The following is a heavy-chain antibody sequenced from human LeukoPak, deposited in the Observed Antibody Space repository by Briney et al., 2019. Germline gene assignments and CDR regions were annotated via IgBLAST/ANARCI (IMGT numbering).Heavy chain of an antibody. CDR3: TTDHCSSTSCYT. CDR1: GYSISSGYY. V-gene: IGHV3-15*01. D-gene: IGHD2-2*02. Sequence: ETLSLTCTVSGYSISSGYYWGWIRQPPGKGLEWVGRIKSKTDGGTTDYAAPVKGRFTISRDDSKNTLYLQMNSLKTEDTAVYYCTTDHCSSTSCYTWGQGTLVTVSS. J-gene: IGHJ4*02. CDR2: IKSKTDGGTT.